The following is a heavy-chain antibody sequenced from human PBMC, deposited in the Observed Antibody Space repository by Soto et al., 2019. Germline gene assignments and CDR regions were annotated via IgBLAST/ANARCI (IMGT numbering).Heavy chain of an antibody. CDR1: GFTFSSYW. D-gene: IGHD1-26*01. Sequence: EVQLVESGGGLVQPGGSLRLSCAASGFTFSSYWMHWVRQAPGKGLVWVSRINSDGSSTSYADSVKGRFTISRDNAKNTLYLQMNSLRAEDTAVYYCARGAGKWELLRIDYWRQGTLVTVSS. J-gene: IGHJ4*02. CDR3: ARGAGKWELLRIDY. CDR2: INSDGSST. V-gene: IGHV3-74*01.